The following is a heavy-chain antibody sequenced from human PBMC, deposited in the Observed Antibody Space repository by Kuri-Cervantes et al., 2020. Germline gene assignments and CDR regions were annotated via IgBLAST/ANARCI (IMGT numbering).Heavy chain of an antibody. D-gene: IGHD3-22*01. CDR2: ISWNSGSI. CDR1: GFTFDDYA. V-gene: IGHV3-9*01. CDR3: ARELPDYDSYGWYLDL. J-gene: IGHJ2*01. Sequence: GGSLRLSCAASGFTFDDYAMHWVRQAPGKGLEWVSGISWNSGSIGYADSVKGRFTISRDNAKNSLYLQMNSLRAGDTAVYYCARELPDYDSYGWYLDLWGRGTLVTASS.